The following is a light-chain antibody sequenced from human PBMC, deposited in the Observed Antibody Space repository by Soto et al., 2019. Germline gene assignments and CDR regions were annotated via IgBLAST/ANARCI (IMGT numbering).Light chain of an antibody. CDR1: QSVSSN. CDR2: SAS. Sequence: ERVITQAPATLSVSAGERATLSCRASQSVSSNLAWYQQKPGQAPRLLIYSASSRATGIPDRFSGSGSGTDFTLTISRLEPGDFAVYYCQLYGSSPPITFGQGTRLEI. CDR3: QLYGSSPPIT. J-gene: IGKJ5*01. V-gene: IGKV3-20*01.